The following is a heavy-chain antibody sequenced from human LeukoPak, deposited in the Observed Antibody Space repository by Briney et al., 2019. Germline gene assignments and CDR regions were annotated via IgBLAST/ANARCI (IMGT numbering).Heavy chain of an antibody. D-gene: IGHD3-10*01. Sequence: PGGSLRLSCAASGFTFSGHWMSWVRQAPGKGLEWVANINQGGSDKYYVDSVKGRFTISRDNANNLLYLQMNSLRGEDTAVYYCKRGRSPGEDDLGQGTLATVSS. CDR3: KRGRSPGEDD. CDR2: INQGGSDK. J-gene: IGHJ4*02. V-gene: IGHV3-7*01. CDR1: GFTFSGHW.